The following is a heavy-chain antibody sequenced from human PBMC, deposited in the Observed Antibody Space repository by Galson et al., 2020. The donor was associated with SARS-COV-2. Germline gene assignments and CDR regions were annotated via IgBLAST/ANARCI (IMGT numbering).Heavy chain of an antibody. Sequence: GGSLRLSCAASGFTFSSYAMSWVRQAPGKGLEWVSAISGSGGSTYYADSVKGRFTISRDNSKNTLYLQMNSLRAEDTAVYYCAKGQQAPTLIMITFGGVIVPGAFDIWGQGTMVTVSS. J-gene: IGHJ3*02. CDR1: GFTFSSYA. CDR3: AKGQQAPTLIMITFGGVIVPGAFDI. V-gene: IGHV3-23*01. D-gene: IGHD3-16*02. CDR2: ISGSGGST.